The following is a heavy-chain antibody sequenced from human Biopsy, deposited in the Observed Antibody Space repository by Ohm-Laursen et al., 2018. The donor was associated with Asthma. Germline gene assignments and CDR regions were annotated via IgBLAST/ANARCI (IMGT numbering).Heavy chain of an antibody. Sequence: SVKVSCKSLGGTFNTYVIGWVRQAPGQGLEWMGGINSVFGTTTYPQKFQDRVTITADDSTSTVYMKLSSLRSEDTAMYYCARKAGSCISRTCYSLDFWGQGTLVTVSS. CDR3: ARKAGSCISRTCYSLDF. D-gene: IGHD2-15*01. CDR2: INSVFGTT. CDR1: GGTFNTYV. J-gene: IGHJ4*02. V-gene: IGHV1-69*13.